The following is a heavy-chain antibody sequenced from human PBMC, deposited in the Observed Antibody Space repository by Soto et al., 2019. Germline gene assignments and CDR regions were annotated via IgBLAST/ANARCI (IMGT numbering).Heavy chain of an antibody. J-gene: IGHJ4*02. CDR2: IYWDDDK. D-gene: IGHD4-17*01. Sequence: QITLKESGPTLVKPTQTLTLTCTFSGFSLSTSGVGVGWIRQPPGKALEWLAHIYWDDDKRYSPSLKSRLTITKDTSKNQVVLTMTNMDPVDTATYYCARHMTTVIPFDYWGQGTLVTVSS. CDR3: ARHMTTVIPFDY. CDR1: GFSLSTSGVG. V-gene: IGHV2-5*02.